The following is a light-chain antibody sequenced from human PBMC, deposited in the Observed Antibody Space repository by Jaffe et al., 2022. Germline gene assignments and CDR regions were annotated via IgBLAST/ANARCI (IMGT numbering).Light chain of an antibody. CDR2: ENN. Sequence: QSVLTQPPSVSAAPGQKVTISCSGSSSNIGNNYVYWYQQLPGTAPKFLIYENNKRPSGIPDRFSGSKSGTSATLGITGLQTGDEADYYCGTWDTSLSAYVFGTGTKVTVL. CDR3: GTWDTSLSAYV. J-gene: IGLJ1*01. CDR1: SSNIGNNY. V-gene: IGLV1-51*02.